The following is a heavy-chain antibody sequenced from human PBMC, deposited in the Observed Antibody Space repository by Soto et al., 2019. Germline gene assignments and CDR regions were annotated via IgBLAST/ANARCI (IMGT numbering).Heavy chain of an antibody. CDR1: GFTFSSYA. Sequence: EVQLLESGGGLVQPGGSLRLSCAASGFTFSSYAMSWVRQAPGKGLEWVSAISGSGGSTYYADSVKGRFTISRDNSKNTLYLQMNSLRAEDTAVYYCAKERIGGNYGDYYNWYFDLWGRGTLVTVSS. D-gene: IGHD4-17*01. J-gene: IGHJ2*01. CDR3: AKERIGGNYGDYYNWYFDL. V-gene: IGHV3-23*01. CDR2: ISGSGGST.